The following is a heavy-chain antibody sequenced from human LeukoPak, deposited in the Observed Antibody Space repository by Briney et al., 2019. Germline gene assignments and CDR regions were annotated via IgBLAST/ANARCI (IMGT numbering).Heavy chain of an antibody. V-gene: IGHV3-21*04. J-gene: IGHJ6*02. CDR1: GFTFSSYS. CDR3: ARGGGLDV. D-gene: IGHD3-16*01. Sequence: GGSLRLSCAASGFTFSSYSMDWVRQAPGKGLEWVSSISSSSSYIYYADSVKGRFTISRDNAKNSLYLQMSNLRAEDTAVYFCARGGGLDVWGQGATVTVSS. CDR2: ISSSSSYI.